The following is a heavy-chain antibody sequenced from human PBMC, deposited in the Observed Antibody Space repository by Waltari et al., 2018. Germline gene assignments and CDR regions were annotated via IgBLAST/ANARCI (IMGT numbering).Heavy chain of an antibody. Sequence: QVQLQESGPGLVKPSETLSLTCAVSGYSISSGYYWGWIRQPPGKGLEWTGSIYHSGSTYYNPSLKSRFTISVDTSKNQFSLKLSSVTAADTAVYYCARASSGSYGYWGQGTLVTVSS. D-gene: IGHD1-26*01. V-gene: IGHV4-38-2*01. CDR1: GYSISSGYY. J-gene: IGHJ4*02. CDR3: ARASSGSYGY. CDR2: IYHSGST.